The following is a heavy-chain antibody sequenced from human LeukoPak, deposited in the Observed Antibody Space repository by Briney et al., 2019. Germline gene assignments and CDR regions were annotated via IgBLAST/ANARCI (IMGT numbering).Heavy chain of an antibody. CDR2: INTNTGNP. V-gene: IGHV7-4-1*02. J-gene: IGHJ4*02. Sequence: ASVKVSCKASGYTFTSYYMHWVRQAPGQGLEWMGWINTNTGNPTYAQGFTGRFVFSLDTSVSTAYIQISSLKTEDTAVYFCARSQTYGDHPPFDYWGQGTLVTVSS. CDR1: GYTFTSYY. CDR3: ARSQTYGDHPPFDY. D-gene: IGHD4-17*01.